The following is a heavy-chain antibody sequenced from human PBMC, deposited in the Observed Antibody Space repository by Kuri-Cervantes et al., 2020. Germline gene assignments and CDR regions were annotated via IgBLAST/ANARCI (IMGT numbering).Heavy chain of an antibody. CDR3: ARDSHYGDYRV. CDR2: IYTSGST. J-gene: IGHJ4*02. CDR1: GGSISSSSYY. V-gene: IGHV4-61*02. D-gene: IGHD4-17*01. Sequence: LRLSCTVSGGSISSSSYYWSWIRQPAGKGLEWIGRIYTSGSTNYNPSLKSRVTISVDTSKNQFSLKLSSVTAADTAVYYCARDSHYGDYRVWGQGTLVTVSS.